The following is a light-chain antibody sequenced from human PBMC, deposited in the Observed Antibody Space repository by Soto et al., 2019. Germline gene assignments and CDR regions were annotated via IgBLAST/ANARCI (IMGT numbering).Light chain of an antibody. J-gene: IGKJ1*01. V-gene: IGKV1-5*03. CDR3: QHYNSYSEA. CDR2: KAS. Sequence: DIQMTQSPSTLSGSVGDRVTITCRASPTISSWLAWYQQKPGKAPKLLIYKASTLKSGVPSRFSGSGSGTEFTLTISSLRPDDFATYYCQHYNSYSEAFGQGTKVELK. CDR1: PTISSW.